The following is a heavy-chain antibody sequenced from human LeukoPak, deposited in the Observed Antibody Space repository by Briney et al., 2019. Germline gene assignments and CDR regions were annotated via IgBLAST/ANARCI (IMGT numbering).Heavy chain of an antibody. CDR3: TSTASTVTTMGYYFDY. V-gene: IGHV3-49*03. D-gene: IGHD4-17*01. CDR1: GFTFGDYA. Sequence: GGSLRLSCTASGFTFGDYAMSWFRQAPGKGLEWVGFIRSKAYGVTTEYAASVKGRFTISRDDSKSIAYLQMNSLKTEDTAVYYCTSTASTVTTMGYYFDYWGQGTLVTVSS. J-gene: IGHJ4*02. CDR2: IRSKAYGVTT.